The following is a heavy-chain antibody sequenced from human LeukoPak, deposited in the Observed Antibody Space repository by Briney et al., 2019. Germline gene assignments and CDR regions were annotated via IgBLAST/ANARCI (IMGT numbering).Heavy chain of an antibody. D-gene: IGHD3-10*01. Sequence: PGGSLRLSCAASGFTFSSHEMNWVRQTPGKGLECVSYISSSGSTIYYADSVKGRFTISRDNAKNSLYLQMNSLRAGDTAVYYCARAPWSGYWGQGTLVTVSS. CDR2: ISSSGSTI. J-gene: IGHJ4*02. CDR1: GFTFSSHE. CDR3: ARAPWSGY. V-gene: IGHV3-48*03.